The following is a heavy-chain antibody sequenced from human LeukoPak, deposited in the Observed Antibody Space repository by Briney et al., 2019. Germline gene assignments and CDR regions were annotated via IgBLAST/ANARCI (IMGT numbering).Heavy chain of an antibody. CDR3: ARGWYGSGSYRAPIDY. D-gene: IGHD3-10*01. J-gene: IGHJ4*02. CDR2: ISSSGSII. V-gene: IGHV3-11*04. Sequence: PGGSLRLSCAASGFTFSDSYMSWIRQAPRKGLEWVSYISSSGSIIYYTDSVKGRFTISRDNAKNSLYLQMNSLRAEDTAVYYCARGWYGSGSYRAPIDYWGQGTLVTVSS. CDR1: GFTFSDSY.